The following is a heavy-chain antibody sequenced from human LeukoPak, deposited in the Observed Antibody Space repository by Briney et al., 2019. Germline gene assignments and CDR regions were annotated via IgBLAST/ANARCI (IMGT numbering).Heavy chain of an antibody. CDR2: IYYSGST. J-gene: IGHJ4*02. CDR1: GGSISTGSYY. D-gene: IGHD2-2*01. V-gene: IGHV4-39*01. CDR3: AGRGDVVVVPADY. Sequence: PSETLSLTCTVSGGSISTGSYYWAWIRQPPGKGLEWLGSIYYSGSTYYNPSLKSRVTISVDTSKNQFSLKLSSVTAADTAVYYCAGRGDVVVVPADYWRQGTLVTVSS.